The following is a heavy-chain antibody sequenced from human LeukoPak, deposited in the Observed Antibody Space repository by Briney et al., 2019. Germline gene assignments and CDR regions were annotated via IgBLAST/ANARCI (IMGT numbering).Heavy chain of an antibody. CDR2: ISYDGGNK. D-gene: IGHD4-11*01. CDR3: AKGGIPTVTTTGPDY. CDR1: GFTFSSHG. J-gene: IGHJ4*02. V-gene: IGHV3-30*18. Sequence: GGSLRLSCAASGFTFSSHGMHWVRQAPGKGLEWVAVISYDGGNKYYADSVKGRFTISRDNSKNTLYLQMNSLRAEDTAVYYCAKGGIPTVTTTGPDYWGQGTLVTVSS.